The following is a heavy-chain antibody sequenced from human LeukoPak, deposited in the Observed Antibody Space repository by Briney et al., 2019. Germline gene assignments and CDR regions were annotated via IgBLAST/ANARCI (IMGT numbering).Heavy chain of an antibody. J-gene: IGHJ5*02. CDR3: ARGQARLAWFDP. CDR2: IYHSGST. V-gene: IGHV4-38-2*02. Sequence: AETLCLTCTVSGYSISSGYYCGWFRQPPGKGLEWIGSIYHSGSTYYNPSLKSRVTISVDTSKNQFSLKLSSVTAADTAVYYCARGQARLAWFDPWGQGTLVTVSS. D-gene: IGHD6-19*01. CDR1: GYSISSGYY.